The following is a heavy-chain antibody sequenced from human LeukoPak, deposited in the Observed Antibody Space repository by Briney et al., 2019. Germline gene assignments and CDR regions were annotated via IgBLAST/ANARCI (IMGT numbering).Heavy chain of an antibody. J-gene: IGHJ4*02. CDR3: ARARGIAVAGVLDY. CDR1: GFTVSSNY. CDR2: IYSGGST. V-gene: IGHV3-66*02. Sequence: GGSLRLSCAASGFTVSSNYMSWVRQAPGKGLEWVSVIYSGGSTYYADSVKGRFTISRDNSKNTLYLQMNSLRAEDTAVYYCARARGIAVAGVLDYWGQGTLVTVSS. D-gene: IGHD6-19*01.